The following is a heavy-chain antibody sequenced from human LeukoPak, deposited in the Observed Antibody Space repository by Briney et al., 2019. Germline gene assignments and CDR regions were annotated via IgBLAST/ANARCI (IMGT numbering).Heavy chain of an antibody. CDR1: GFTFSSYA. D-gene: IGHD3-9*01. CDR2: ISDSGGST. CDR3: AKDRPITIHWYFDL. J-gene: IGHJ2*01. Sequence: GGSLRLSCAASGFTFSSYAMSWVRQAPGKGLEWVSVISDSGGSTYYADSVKGRFTLSRDNSKNTLYLQMNSLRAEDTAVYYCAKDRPITIHWYFDLWGRGTLVTVSS. V-gene: IGHV3-23*01.